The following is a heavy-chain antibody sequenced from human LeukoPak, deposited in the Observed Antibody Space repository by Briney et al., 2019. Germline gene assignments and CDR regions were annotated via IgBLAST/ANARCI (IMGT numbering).Heavy chain of an antibody. J-gene: IGHJ4*02. Sequence: GGSLRLSCAAPGFSFNNCALNWVRQAPGKGLEWVSSIIGSGDSTYYADSVKGRFAISRDNSKNTLYLQMNSLRAEDTAIYYCAKDRNNSGWFFPPDWGQGTLVTVSS. CDR2: IIGSGDST. CDR3: AKDRNNSGWFFPPD. V-gene: IGHV3-23*01. CDR1: GFSFNNCA. D-gene: IGHD6-19*01.